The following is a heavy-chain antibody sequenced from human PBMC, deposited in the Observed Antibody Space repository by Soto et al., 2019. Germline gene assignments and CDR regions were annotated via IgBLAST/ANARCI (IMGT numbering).Heavy chain of an antibody. CDR3: VRYCSTTKCPFDY. CDR2: IYYSGNT. D-gene: IGHD2-2*01. V-gene: IGHV4-30-4*01. J-gene: IGHJ4*02. Sequence: LSLTCTVSGGSISSGGSYWGWIRQPPGKGLEWIGYIYYSGNTYFNPSLKSRVTLSVDTSKIQFSLNLSSVTAADTAVYYCVRYCSTTKCPFDYWGQGTLVTVSA. CDR1: GGSISSGGSY.